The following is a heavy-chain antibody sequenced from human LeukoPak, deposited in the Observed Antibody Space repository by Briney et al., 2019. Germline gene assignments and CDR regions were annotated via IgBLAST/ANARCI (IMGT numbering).Heavy chain of an antibody. J-gene: IGHJ4*02. V-gene: IGHV4-39*01. CDR1: GGSISSSSYY. CDR3: ARHQYYDFWSGYPYYFDY. D-gene: IGHD3-3*01. CDR2: IYYSGST. Sequence: PSETLSLTRTVSGGSISSSSYYWGWIRQPPGKGLEWLGSIYYSGSTYYNPSLKNRVTIAVGTSKNQFSLKLSSVTAADTAVYYCARHQYYDFWSGYPYYFDYWGQGTLVTVSS.